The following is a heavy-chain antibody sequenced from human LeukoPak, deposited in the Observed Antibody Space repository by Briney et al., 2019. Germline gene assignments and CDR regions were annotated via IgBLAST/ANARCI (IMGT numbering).Heavy chain of an antibody. J-gene: IGHJ4*02. Sequence: GGSLRLSCSASGFTFSSYARSWVRQAPGKGLEWVAAISGSGGSTYYADSVKGRFTISRDNSKNTLYLQINSLRAEHTAVYYCAKAPRDAYNSRWGQGTLVTVSS. CDR3: AKAPRDAYNSR. D-gene: IGHD5-24*01. CDR1: GFTFSSYA. V-gene: IGHV3-23*01. CDR2: ISGSGGST.